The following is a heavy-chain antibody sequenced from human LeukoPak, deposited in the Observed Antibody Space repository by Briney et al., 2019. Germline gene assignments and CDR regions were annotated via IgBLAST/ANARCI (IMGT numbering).Heavy chain of an antibody. Sequence: SETLSLTCTVSGGSISSSSYYWGWIRQPPGKGLEWIGSIYYSGSTYYNPSLKSRVTISVDTSKNQFSLKLSPVTAADTAMYYCARRQVAVAGSFDYWGQGTLVTVSS. CDR3: ARRQVAVAGSFDY. CDR2: IYYSGST. CDR1: GGSISSSSYY. V-gene: IGHV4-39*01. J-gene: IGHJ4*02. D-gene: IGHD6-19*01.